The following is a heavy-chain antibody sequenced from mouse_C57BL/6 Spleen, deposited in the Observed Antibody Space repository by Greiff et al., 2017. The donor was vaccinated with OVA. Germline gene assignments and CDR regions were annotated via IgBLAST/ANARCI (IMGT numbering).Heavy chain of an antibody. CDR1: GYTFTSYW. CDR2: IYPGNSDT. Sequence: EVQLQQSGTVLARPGASVKMSCKTSGYTFTSYWMHWVKQRPGQGLEWIGAIYPGNSDTSYNQKFKGKAKLTAVTSASTAYMELSSLTNEDSAVYYCTKIASYYGSYTNSMDYWGQGTSVTVSS. J-gene: IGHJ4*01. D-gene: IGHD2-1*01. V-gene: IGHV1-5*01. CDR3: TKIASYYGSYTNSMDY.